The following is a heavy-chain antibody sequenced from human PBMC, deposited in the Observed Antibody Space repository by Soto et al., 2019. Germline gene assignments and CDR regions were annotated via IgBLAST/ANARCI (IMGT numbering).Heavy chain of an antibody. J-gene: IGHJ4*02. D-gene: IGHD3-3*01. Sequence: ASVKVSCKASGYTFTSYGISWVRQAPGQGLEWMGWISAYNGNTNYAQKLQGRVTMTTDTSTSTAYMELRSLRSDDTAVYYCARGVLRGIFGVVSVYYWGQGTLVTVSS. CDR2: ISAYNGNT. V-gene: IGHV1-18*01. CDR3: ARGVLRGIFGVVSVYY. CDR1: GYTFTSYG.